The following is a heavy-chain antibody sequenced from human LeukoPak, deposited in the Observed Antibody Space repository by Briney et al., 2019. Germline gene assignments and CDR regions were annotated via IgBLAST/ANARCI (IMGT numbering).Heavy chain of an antibody. Sequence: PGGSLRLSCAASGFTFSSYEMNWVRQAPGKGLEWVSYISSSGSTIYYADSVKGRFTISRDNAKNSLYLQMNSLRAEDTAVYYCARGGDSSGYVDCYFNYWGQGTLVTVSS. CDR2: ISSSGSTI. CDR1: GFTFSSYE. D-gene: IGHD3-22*01. J-gene: IGHJ4*02. V-gene: IGHV3-48*03. CDR3: ARGGDSSGYVDCYFNY.